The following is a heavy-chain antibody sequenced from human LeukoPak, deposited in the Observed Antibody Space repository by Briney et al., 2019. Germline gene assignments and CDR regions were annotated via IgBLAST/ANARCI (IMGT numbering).Heavy chain of an antibody. V-gene: IGHV3-21*01. Sequence: GGSLRLSCAASGFTFSSYSMNWVRQAPGKGLEWVSSISSSSSYIYYADSVKGRFTISRDNAKNSLYLQMNSLRAEDTAVYYCGRRARSTSFHKGSIGFNPWDLGTLVPLSS. CDR1: GFTFSSYS. CDR3: GRRARSTSFHKGSIGFNP. D-gene: IGHD2-2*01. J-gene: IGHJ5*02. CDR2: ISSSSSYI.